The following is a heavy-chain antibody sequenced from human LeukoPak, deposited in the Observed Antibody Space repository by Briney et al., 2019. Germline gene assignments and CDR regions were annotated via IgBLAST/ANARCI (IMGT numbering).Heavy chain of an antibody. CDR2: IYYSGST. CDR1: GGSISSYY. D-gene: IGHD4-17*01. Sequence: SETLSLTCTVSGGSISSYYWSWIRQPPGKGLEWIGYIYYSGSTYYNPSLKSRVTISVDTSKNQFSLKLSSVTAADTAVYYCARTRGAYGDYVPDAFDIWGQGTMVTVSS. V-gene: IGHV4-59*06. J-gene: IGHJ3*02. CDR3: ARTRGAYGDYVPDAFDI.